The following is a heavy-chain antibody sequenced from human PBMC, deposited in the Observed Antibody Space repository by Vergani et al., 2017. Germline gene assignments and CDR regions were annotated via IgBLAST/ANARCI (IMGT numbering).Heavy chain of an antibody. Sequence: QVQLQESGPGLVKPSQTLSLTCTVSGGSISSGGYYWSWIRQHPGKGLEWIGYIYYSGSTYYNPSLKSRVTISVDTSKNQFSLKLSSVTAADTAVYYCARGTEAYYDFWSGRNNWFYPWGQGTLVTVSS. V-gene: IGHV4-31*03. CDR2: IYYSGST. CDR3: ARGTEAYYDFWSGRNNWFYP. D-gene: IGHD3-3*01. J-gene: IGHJ5*02. CDR1: GGSISSGGYY.